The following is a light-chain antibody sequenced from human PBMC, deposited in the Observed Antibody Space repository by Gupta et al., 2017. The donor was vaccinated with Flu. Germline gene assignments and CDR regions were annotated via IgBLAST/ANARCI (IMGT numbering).Light chain of an antibody. CDR1: QSVSSW. CDR2: KAS. Sequence: SPSTRSASGGDRVTITCRASQSVSSWLAWYQQKPGKAPNLLIYKASSLQSGVPSRFSGSGSGTEFTLTMNSLQPDDFATYYCQQYNSYWTFGQGTKVEIK. CDR3: QQYNSYWT. V-gene: IGKV1-5*03. J-gene: IGKJ1*01.